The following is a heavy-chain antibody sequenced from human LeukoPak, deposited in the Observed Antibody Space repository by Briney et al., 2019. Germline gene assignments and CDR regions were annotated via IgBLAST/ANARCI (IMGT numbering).Heavy chain of an antibody. CDR2: IYTSGST. CDR1: GGSISSGSYY. CDR3: ARGLSRRDGYNRFDY. Sequence: SESLSLTCTVSGGSISSGSYYWGWIRQPAGKGLEWIGRIYTSGSTNYNPSLKSRVTISVDTSKNQFSLKLSSVTAADTAVYYCARGLSRRDGYNRFDYWGQGTLVTVSS. D-gene: IGHD5-24*01. J-gene: IGHJ4*02. V-gene: IGHV4-61*02.